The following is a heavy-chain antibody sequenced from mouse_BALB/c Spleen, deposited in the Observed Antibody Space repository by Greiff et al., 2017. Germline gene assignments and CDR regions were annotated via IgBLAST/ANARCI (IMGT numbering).Heavy chain of an antibody. V-gene: IGHV14-1*02. CDR3: ARYVITTVVGRAWFAY. CDR2: IDPENGNT. J-gene: IGHJ3*01. Sequence: VQLQQSGAELVRPGALVKLSCKASGFNIKDYYMHWVKQRPEQGLEWIGWIDPENGNTIYDPKFQGKASITADTSSNTAYLQLSSLTSEDTAVYYCARYVITTVVGRAWFAYWGQGTLVTVSA. CDR1: GFNIKDYY. D-gene: IGHD1-1*01.